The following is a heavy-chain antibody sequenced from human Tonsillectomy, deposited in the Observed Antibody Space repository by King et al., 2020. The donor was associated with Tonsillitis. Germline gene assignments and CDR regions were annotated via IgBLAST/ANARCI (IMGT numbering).Heavy chain of an antibody. CDR3: AGDDYRAARGNAFDI. CDR2: TSSSGSTI. D-gene: IGHD6-6*01. V-gene: IGHV3-11*01. Sequence: VQLVESGGGLVKAGGSLRLSCAASGFTFSDYCMSWIRQAPGKGLEWISYTSSSGSTIYYADSVKGRFTISRDNAKNSLYLQMNSLRAEDTAVYYCAGDDYRAARGNAFDIWGQGTMVTVSS. J-gene: IGHJ3*02. CDR1: GFTFSDYC.